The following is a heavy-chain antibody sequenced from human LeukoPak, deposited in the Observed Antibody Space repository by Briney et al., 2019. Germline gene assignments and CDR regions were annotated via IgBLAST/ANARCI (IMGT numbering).Heavy chain of an antibody. Sequence: SVKVSCKASGYTFTSYGISWVRQAPGQGLEWMGWISAYNGNTNYAQKLQGRVTMTTDTSTSTAYMELRSLRSDDTAVYYCARDTFLYCSSTSCFHFDYWGQGTLVTVSS. D-gene: IGHD2-2*01. CDR1: GYTFTSYG. CDR2: ISAYNGNT. CDR3: ARDTFLYCSSTSCFHFDY. J-gene: IGHJ4*02. V-gene: IGHV1-18*01.